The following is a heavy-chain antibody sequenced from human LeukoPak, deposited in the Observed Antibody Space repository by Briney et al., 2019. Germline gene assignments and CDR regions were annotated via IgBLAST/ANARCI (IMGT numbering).Heavy chain of an antibody. CDR2: ISAYNGNT. V-gene: IGHV1-18*01. Sequence: ASVKVSCKASGYTFASYGISWIRQAPGQGLEWMGWISAYNGNTNYAQNPQGRVTMTTDTSTSTAYMELRSLRSDDTAVYYCARADWFDPWGQGTLVTVSS. CDR1: GYTFASYG. CDR3: ARADWFDP. J-gene: IGHJ5*02.